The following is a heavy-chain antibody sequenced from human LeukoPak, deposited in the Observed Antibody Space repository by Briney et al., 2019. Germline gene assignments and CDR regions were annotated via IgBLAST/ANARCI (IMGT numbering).Heavy chain of an antibody. CDR2: INKGGSYM. D-gene: IGHD5-18*01. CDR1: GFIFRDYT. V-gene: IGHV3-21*04. J-gene: IGHJ4*02. CDR3: ASSGYSYGLIDY. Sequence: GGSLRLSCVASGFIFRDYTMNWVRQTPGKGLEWVSAINKGGSYMAYADSVKGRFTVSRDNAKNTLYLQMNSLRAEDTAVYYCASSGYSYGLIDYWGQGTLVTVSS.